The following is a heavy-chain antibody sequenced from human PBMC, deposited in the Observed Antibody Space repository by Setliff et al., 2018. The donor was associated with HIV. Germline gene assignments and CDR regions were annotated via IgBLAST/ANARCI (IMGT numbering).Heavy chain of an antibody. CDR1: GLTFSRYG. CDR2: IQYDESNK. J-gene: IGHJ6*03. D-gene: IGHD1-20*01. V-gene: IGHV3-30*02. CDR3: AKSFNSGPTNWNIDV. Sequence: PGGSLRLSCAVSGLTFSRYGFHWVRQVPGKGLDWVTFIQYDESNKYYGDSVRGRFTISRDNSKNTLYLQMNSLISEDTAVYFCAKSFNSGPTNWNIDVWGTGTTVTVSS.